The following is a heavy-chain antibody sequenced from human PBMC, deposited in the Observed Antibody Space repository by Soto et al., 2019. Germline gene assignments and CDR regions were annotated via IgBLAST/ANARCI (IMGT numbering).Heavy chain of an antibody. Sequence: GGSLRLSCAASGFTFSSYAMSWVRQAPGKGLEWVSVISDSGGSTYSADSVRGRFTISRDNSKNTLYLQMESLRAEDTALYYCAKYGPAGFNSYYHYFDYWGQGTLVTVSS. CDR1: GFTFSSYA. CDR3: AKYGPAGFNSYYHYFDY. V-gene: IGHV3-23*01. D-gene: IGHD1-26*01. CDR2: ISDSGGST. J-gene: IGHJ4*02.